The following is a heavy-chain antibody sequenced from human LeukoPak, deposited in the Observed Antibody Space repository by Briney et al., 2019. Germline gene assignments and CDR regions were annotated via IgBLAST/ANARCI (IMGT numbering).Heavy chain of an antibody. CDR3: ARELQLWSRYYYYYMDV. J-gene: IGHJ6*03. CDR2: IYTSGST. CDR1: GGSISSGSHY. V-gene: IGHV4-61*02. Sequence: SETLSLTCTVSGGSISSGSHYWSWIRQPAGKGLEWIGRIYTSGSTNYNPSLKSRVTISVDTSKNQFSLKLSSVTAADTAVYYCARELQLWSRYYYYYMDVWGKGTTVTVSS. D-gene: IGHD5-18*01.